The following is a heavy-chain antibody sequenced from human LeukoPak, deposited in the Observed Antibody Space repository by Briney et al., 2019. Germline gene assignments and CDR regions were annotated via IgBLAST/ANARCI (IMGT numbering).Heavy chain of an antibody. CDR2: ISGSGGST. V-gene: IGHV3-23*01. J-gene: IGHJ4*02. CDR3: AKDRDIVVVPAADY. CDR1: GFTFSSYA. D-gene: IGHD2-2*01. Sequence: PGGSLRLSCAASGFTFSSYAMSWVRQAPGKGLEWVSAISGSGGSTYYADSVKGRFTISRDNSKNTLYLQMNSLRAEDTAVYYRAKDRDIVVVPAADYWGQGTLVTVSS.